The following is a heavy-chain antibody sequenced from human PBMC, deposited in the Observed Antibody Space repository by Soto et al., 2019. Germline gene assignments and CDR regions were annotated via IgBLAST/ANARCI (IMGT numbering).Heavy chain of an antibody. V-gene: IGHV4-59*01. Sequence: PSETLSLTCTVSGGSMSSYYWSWIRQPPGKGLEWIGYIYYSGSTIYNPSLKSRVTISVDTSKNQFSLKLSSVTAADTAVYYCARYGSGSSVWFDPWGQATLVSVSS. CDR1: GGSMSSYY. CDR3: ARYGSGSSVWFDP. D-gene: IGHD3-10*01. J-gene: IGHJ5*02. CDR2: IYYSGST.